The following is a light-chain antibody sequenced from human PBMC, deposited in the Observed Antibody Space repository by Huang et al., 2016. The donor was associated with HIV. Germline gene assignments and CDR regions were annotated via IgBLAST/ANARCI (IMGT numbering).Light chain of an antibody. Sequence: IVMTQTPATLPVSPGGRATLSCRASQSVSTNLAWYQQKPGQTPRLIIYGSTTSATGVPARFSGSGSGTDFTLTINRLHSEDFGIYYCQQYNNWHLTFGGGTKV. CDR1: QSVSTN. J-gene: IGKJ4*01. V-gene: IGKV3-15*01. CDR3: QQYNNWHLT. CDR2: GST.